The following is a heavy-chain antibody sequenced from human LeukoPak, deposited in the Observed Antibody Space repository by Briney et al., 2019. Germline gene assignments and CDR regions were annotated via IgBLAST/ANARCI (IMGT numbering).Heavy chain of an antibody. Sequence: SGGSLRLSCAASGFTFSSYSMNWVRQAPGKGLEWVSSISSSSSYIYYADPVKGRFTISRDNAKNSLYLQMNSLRAEDTAVYYCARQSITMTQYYFDYWGQGTLVTVSS. CDR2: ISSSSSYI. D-gene: IGHD3-22*01. J-gene: IGHJ4*02. V-gene: IGHV3-21*01. CDR3: ARQSITMTQYYFDY. CDR1: GFTFSSYS.